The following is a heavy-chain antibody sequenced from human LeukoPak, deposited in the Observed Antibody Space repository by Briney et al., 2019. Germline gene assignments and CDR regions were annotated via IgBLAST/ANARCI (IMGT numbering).Heavy chain of an antibody. Sequence: GESLKVSCKGSGYSFSNYWIGWVRQMPGKGLEWMGIINPGDSDTRYSPSFQGQVTISADKSINTAYLQWSSLRASDTAIYYCARQTGDKYIDYWGQGTLVTVSS. CDR1: GYSFSNYW. CDR3: ARQTGDKYIDY. CDR2: INPGDSDT. V-gene: IGHV5-51*01. J-gene: IGHJ4*02. D-gene: IGHD7-27*01.